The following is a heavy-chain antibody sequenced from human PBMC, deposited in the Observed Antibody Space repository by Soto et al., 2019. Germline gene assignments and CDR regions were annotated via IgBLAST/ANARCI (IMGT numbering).Heavy chain of an antibody. J-gene: IGHJ4*02. CDR2: IYYSGST. CDR3: ARLRGYCSGGSCADFDY. CDR1: GGSISSSSYY. V-gene: IGHV4-39*01. D-gene: IGHD2-15*01. Sequence: QLQLQESGPGLVKPSETLSLTCTVSGGSISSSSYYWGWIRQPPGKGLEWIGSIYYSGSTYYNPSLKSRVTISVDTSKNQFSLKLSSVTAADTAVYDCARLRGYCSGGSCADFDYWGQGTLVTVSS.